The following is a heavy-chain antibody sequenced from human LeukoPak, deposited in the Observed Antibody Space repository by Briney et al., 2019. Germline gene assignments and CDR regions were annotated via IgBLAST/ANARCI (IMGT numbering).Heavy chain of an antibody. D-gene: IGHD3-10*01. Sequence: SGGSLRLSCAASGFTFSSYGMHWVRQAPGKGLEWVAFIRYDGSNKYYADSVKGRFTISRDNSKNTLYLQMNSLRAEDTAVYYCARGQRYYGSGSYSGFDYWGQGTLVTVSS. CDR2: IRYDGSNK. J-gene: IGHJ4*02. CDR1: GFTFSSYG. V-gene: IGHV3-30*02. CDR3: ARGQRYYGSGSYSGFDY.